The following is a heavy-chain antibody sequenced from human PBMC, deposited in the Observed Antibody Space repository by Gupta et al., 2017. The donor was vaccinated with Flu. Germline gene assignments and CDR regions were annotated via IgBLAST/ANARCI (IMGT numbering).Heavy chain of an antibody. CDR3: TRLRFVTSVWHNFDL. D-gene: IGHD3-10*01. Sequence: QVQLVQSGAEVRKPGASVKVSCEASGYTFTDYFIHWVRQAPGQGLEWMGWINTNRGDRKYAQKWQGRVTMTRETSINTVLLDLTRLKSEDTAVYYCTRLRFVTSVWHNFDLWGRGTLVPVSS. CDR2: INTNRGDR. J-gene: IGHJ4*02. V-gene: IGHV1-2*02. CDR1: GYTFTDYF.